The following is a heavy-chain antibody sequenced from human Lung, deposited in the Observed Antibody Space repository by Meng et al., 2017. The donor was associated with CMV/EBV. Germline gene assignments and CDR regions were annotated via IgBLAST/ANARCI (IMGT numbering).Heavy chain of an antibody. V-gene: IGHV2-5*02. CDR3: ALFTGSWFDP. CDR2: IYWDDDK. J-gene: IGHJ5*02. Sequence: QITLKASGPPLVKPTQTLTLTCTFSGLSLSTSEVGVGWIRQPPGKALEWLAVIYWDDDKRYSPSLKSRLTITKDTSRNQVVLTLTNMDPVDTATYYCALFTGSWFDPWGQGTLVTVSS. D-gene: IGHD1-14*01. CDR1: GLSLSTSEVG.